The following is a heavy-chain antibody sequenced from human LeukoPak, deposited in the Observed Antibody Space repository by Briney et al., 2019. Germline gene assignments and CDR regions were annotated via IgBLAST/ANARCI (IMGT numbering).Heavy chain of an antibody. Sequence: PGGSLRLSCAASGFTVSSNYISWVRQAPGKGLESVSVIYRSGSTYYADSVKGRFTISRDNSNNTLYLQMNSLRAEDTAVYYCARSLGFCSSSNCQEYLQHWGQGTPVTVSS. CDR2: IYRSGST. CDR1: GFTVSSNY. J-gene: IGHJ1*01. D-gene: IGHD2-2*01. CDR3: ARSLGFCSSSNCQEYLQH. V-gene: IGHV3-53*01.